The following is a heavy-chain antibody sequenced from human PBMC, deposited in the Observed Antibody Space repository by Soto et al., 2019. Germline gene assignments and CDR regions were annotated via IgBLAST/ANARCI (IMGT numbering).Heavy chain of an antibody. CDR2: IPHDETYQ. J-gene: IGHJ4*02. CDR1: GFAFSNYG. D-gene: IGHD1-1*01. Sequence: QVQLVESGGGVVQPGRSLRLSCTASGFAFSNYGMHWVRQAPGKGLQWVAVIPHDETYQYYLDPVKGRFTISRDNSHDTLYLQMNRLRVEDTAVYYCVRDDDNLDNGLDHWGRGTVVTVSS. CDR3: VRDDDNLDNGLDH. V-gene: IGHV3-30*19.